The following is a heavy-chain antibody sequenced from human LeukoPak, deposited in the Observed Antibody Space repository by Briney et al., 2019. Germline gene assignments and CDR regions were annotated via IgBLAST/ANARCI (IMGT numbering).Heavy chain of an antibody. D-gene: IGHD3-22*01. J-gene: IGHJ4*02. Sequence: EASVKVSCKASGYTFTSYGISWVRQAPGQGLEWMGWISAYNGNTNYAQKLQGRVTMTTDTSTSTAYMELRSLRSDDTAVYYCARDRGARLNYYDSSGYSSFGYWGQGTLVTVSS. CDR1: GYTFTSYG. CDR2: ISAYNGNT. CDR3: ARDRGARLNYYDSSGYSSFGY. V-gene: IGHV1-18*01.